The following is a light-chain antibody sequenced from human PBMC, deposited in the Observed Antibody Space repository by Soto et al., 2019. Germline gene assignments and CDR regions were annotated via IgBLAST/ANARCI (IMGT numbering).Light chain of an antibody. V-gene: IGLV2-23*01. Sequence: QSALTQPASVSGSPGQSITISCTGTSSDVGSYNLVSWYQQHPGKVPKLMIYEDTKRPSGVPNRFSGSKSGNTASLTIARLQADDDGDYYCCSYASSRNYVFGTGTKVTVL. CDR3: CSYASSRNYV. CDR2: EDT. CDR1: SSDVGSYNL. J-gene: IGLJ1*01.